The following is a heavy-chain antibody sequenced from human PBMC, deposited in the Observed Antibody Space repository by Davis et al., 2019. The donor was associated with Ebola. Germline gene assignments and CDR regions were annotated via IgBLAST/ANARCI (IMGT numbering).Heavy chain of an antibody. V-gene: IGHV1-18*01. D-gene: IGHD4-17*01. Sequence: AASVKVSCKASGYTFTSYGVTWVRQAPGQGFEWMGWISASNGNTNYAQKFQGWVTMTRDTSISTAYMELSRLRSDDTAVYYCARVSGDYTTFDYWGQGTLVTVSS. CDR3: ARVSGDYTTFDY. J-gene: IGHJ4*02. CDR2: ISASNGNT. CDR1: GYTFTSYG.